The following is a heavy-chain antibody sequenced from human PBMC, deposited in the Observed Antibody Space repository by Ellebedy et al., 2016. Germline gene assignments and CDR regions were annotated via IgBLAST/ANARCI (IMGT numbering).Heavy chain of an antibody. D-gene: IGHD6-6*01. CDR2: INPSDGRT. Sequence: ASVTVSCXASGYAFDSHYLYWVRQAPGQRLEWMGIINPSDGRTSYPEKFQGRVTMTRDTSTSTVYMDLRSLRSEDTAMYYCTRDAGTSSTAGDAFDIWGQGTMVTVSS. CDR1: GYAFDSHY. V-gene: IGHV1-46*02. CDR3: TRDAGTSSTAGDAFDI. J-gene: IGHJ3*02.